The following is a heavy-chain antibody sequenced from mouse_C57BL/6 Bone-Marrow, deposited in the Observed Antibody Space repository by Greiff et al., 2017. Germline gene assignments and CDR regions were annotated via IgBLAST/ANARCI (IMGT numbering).Heavy chain of an antibody. D-gene: IGHD1-1*01. CDR1: GYTFTDYY. V-gene: IGHV1-26*01. Sequence: VQLQQSGPELVKPGASVKISCKASGYTFTDYYMNWVKQSHGKSLEWIGDINPNNGGTSYNQKFKGKATLTVDKSSSTAYMELRSLTSEDSAVYYCARWIYYGSSYPHWYFDVWGTGTTVTVSS. J-gene: IGHJ1*03. CDR3: ARWIYYGSSYPHWYFDV. CDR2: INPNNGGT.